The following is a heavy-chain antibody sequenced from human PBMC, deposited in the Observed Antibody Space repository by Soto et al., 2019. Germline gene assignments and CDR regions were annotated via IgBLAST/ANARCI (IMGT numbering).Heavy chain of an antibody. V-gene: IGHV3-23*01. D-gene: IGHD5-18*01. CDR1: GFTFSSYA. CDR2: VSGSGGST. Sequence: PGGSLRLSCAASGFTFSSYAMSWVRQAPGKGLEWVSAVSGSGGSTDYADSVKGRFTISRDNSKNTLYLRMNSLRAEDTAVYYCVKAADQDTYMAIGYYYYYGMDVWGQGTTVTVSS. J-gene: IGHJ6*02. CDR3: VKAADQDTYMAIGYYYYYGMDV.